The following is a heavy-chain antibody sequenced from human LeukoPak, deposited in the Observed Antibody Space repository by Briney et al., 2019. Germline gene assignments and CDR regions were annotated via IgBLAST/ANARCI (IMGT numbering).Heavy chain of an antibody. CDR2: ISGSGGST. CDR1: GFTFSSYA. D-gene: IGHD1-26*01. J-gene: IGHJ4*02. Sequence: PGGSLRLSCAASGFTFSSYAMSWVRQAPGKGLEWVSAISGSGGSTYYADSVKGRFTISRDNSKNTLYLQMNSLGAEDTAVYYCAKDGAGGSLFDYWGQGTLVTVSS. CDR3: AKDGAGGSLFDY. V-gene: IGHV3-23*01.